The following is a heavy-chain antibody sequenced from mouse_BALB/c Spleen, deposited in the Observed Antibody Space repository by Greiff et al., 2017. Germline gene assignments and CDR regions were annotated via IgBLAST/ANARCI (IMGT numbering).Heavy chain of an antibody. CDR2: IDPETGGT. D-gene: IGHD1-1*01. J-gene: IGHJ4*01. CDR3: TRDYGSSYDAMDY. V-gene: IGHV1-15*01. Sequence: QVQLQQSGAELVRPGASVTLSCKASGYTFTDYEMHWVKQTPVHGLEWIGAIDPETGGTAYNQKFKGKATLTADKSSSTAYMELRSLTSEDSAVYYCTRDYGSSYDAMDYWGQGTSVTVSS. CDR1: GYTFTDYE.